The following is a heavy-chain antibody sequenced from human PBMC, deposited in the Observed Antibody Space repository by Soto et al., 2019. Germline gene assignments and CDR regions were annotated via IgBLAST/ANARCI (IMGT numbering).Heavy chain of an antibody. D-gene: IGHD3-22*01. CDR2: INSDGSST. J-gene: IGHJ3*02. CDR3: ARDGNYNYYDSSGPDAFDI. Sequence: GGSLRLSCAASGFTFSSYWMHWVRQAPGKGLVWVSRINSDGSSTSYADSVKGRFTISRDNAKNTLYLQMNSLRAEDTAVYYCARDGNYNYYDSSGPDAFDIWVQGTMVTVSS. CDR1: GFTFSSYW. V-gene: IGHV3-74*01.